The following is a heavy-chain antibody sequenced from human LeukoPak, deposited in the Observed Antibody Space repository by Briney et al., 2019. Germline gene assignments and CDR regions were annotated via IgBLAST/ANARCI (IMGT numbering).Heavy chain of an antibody. Sequence: GGSLRLSCAASGFTFSDYYMSWIRQAPGKGLEWVAVIWYDGSNKYYADSVKGRFTISRDNSKNTLYLQMNSLRAEDTAVYYCARERGAAAGTLQFYYYYGMDVWGQGTTVTVSS. J-gene: IGHJ6*02. V-gene: IGHV3-33*08. D-gene: IGHD6-13*01. CDR3: ARERGAAAGTLQFYYYYGMDV. CDR2: IWYDGSNK. CDR1: GFTFSDYY.